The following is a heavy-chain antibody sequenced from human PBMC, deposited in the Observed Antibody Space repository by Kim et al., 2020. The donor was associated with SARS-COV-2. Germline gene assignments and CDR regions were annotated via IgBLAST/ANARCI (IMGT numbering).Heavy chain of an antibody. V-gene: IGHV4-31*02. D-gene: IGHD6-13*01. J-gene: IGHJ5*02. CDR3: ARDWAAGTGST. CDR2: T. Sequence: TYYNPSLKSRVTISVDTSKNQFSLKLSSVTAADTAVYYCARDWAAGTGSTWGQGTLVTVSS.